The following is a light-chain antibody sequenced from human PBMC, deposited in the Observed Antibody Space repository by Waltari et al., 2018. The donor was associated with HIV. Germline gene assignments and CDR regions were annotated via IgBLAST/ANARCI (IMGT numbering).Light chain of an antibody. CDR3: QQYYRTPLT. V-gene: IGKV4-1*01. J-gene: IGKJ4*01. CDR2: WAS. CDR1: QTLLYSSNNKNY. Sequence: DILMTQSPEFLAVSLGERATIRCRARQTLLYSSNNKNYLAWYQHKTGQPPKLLIYWASTRQSGVPARISGSGSGTNFTLTISKLQPEDVATYFCQQYYRTPLTFGGGTKV.